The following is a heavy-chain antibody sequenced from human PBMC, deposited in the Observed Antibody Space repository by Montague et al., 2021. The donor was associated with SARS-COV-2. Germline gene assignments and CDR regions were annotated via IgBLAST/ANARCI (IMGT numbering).Heavy chain of an antibody. V-gene: IGHV4-59*01. J-gene: IGHJ4*02. D-gene: IGHD3-22*01. Sequence: SETLSLTCTVSGGSISYYYWSWVRQPPGKGLEWIGYINYTGDTNYNPSLKSRVTLSVATSKNQFSLKVNSVTAADTAVYYCARSGTSGYRLPFDVWGQGTRVTVSS. CDR1: GGSISYYY. CDR2: INYTGDT. CDR3: ARSGTSGYRLPFDV.